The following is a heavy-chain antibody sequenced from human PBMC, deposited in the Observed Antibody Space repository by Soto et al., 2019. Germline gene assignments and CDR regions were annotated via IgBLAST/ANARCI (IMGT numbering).Heavy chain of an antibody. CDR3: ARGRATTYDY. CDR2: INHSGST. Sequence: PSETLSLTCAVYGGSFSGYYWSWIRQPPGKGLEWIGEINHSGSTNYNPSLKSRVTISVDTSKNQFSLKLSSVTAADTAVYYFARGRATTYDYWGQGTLVTVSS. D-gene: IGHD1-1*01. CDR1: GGSFSGYY. V-gene: IGHV4-34*01. J-gene: IGHJ4*02.